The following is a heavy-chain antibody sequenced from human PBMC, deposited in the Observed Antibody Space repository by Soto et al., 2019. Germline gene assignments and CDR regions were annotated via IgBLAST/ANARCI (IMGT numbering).Heavy chain of an antibody. CDR2: FDPEDGET. J-gene: IGHJ1*01. D-gene: IGHD4-17*01. CDR1: GYTFTGYY. Sequence: ASVKVSCKASGYTFTGYYMHWVRQAPGKGLEWMGGFDPEDGETIYAQKFQGRVTMTEDTSTDTAYMELSSLRSEDTAVYYCATDYGDSLFQHWGQGTLVTVSS. V-gene: IGHV1-24*01. CDR3: ATDYGDSLFQH.